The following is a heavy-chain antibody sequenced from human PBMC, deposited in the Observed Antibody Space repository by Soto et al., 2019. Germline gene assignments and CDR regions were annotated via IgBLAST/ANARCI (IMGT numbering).Heavy chain of an antibody. CDR2: ISHGGSP. CDR3: ARVGPWVPPYYDSSPYTFENGFDP. D-gene: IGHD3-22*01. Sequence: QVQLQESGPGLVKASETLSLTCAVSGYSSSSGYYWGWLRQPPGKGLEWIGSISHGGSPYYNPSLNTRVTISLDMTTTHVSLILNSVTAADTAAYYCARVGPWVPPYYDSSPYTFENGFDPWGQGTLVTVSS. CDR1: GYSSSSGYY. J-gene: IGHJ5*02. V-gene: IGHV4-38-2*01.